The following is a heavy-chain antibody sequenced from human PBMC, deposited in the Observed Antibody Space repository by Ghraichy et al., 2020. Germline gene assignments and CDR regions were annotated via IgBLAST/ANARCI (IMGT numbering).Heavy chain of an antibody. J-gene: IGHJ4*02. CDR3: AKIPAAIPGGDGTWGY. CDR2: ISYDGSNK. CDR1: GFTFSSYG. V-gene: IGHV3-30*18. Sequence: GESLNISCAASGFTFSSYGMYWVRQAPGKGLEWVAVISYDGSNKYYADSVKGRFTISRDNSKNTLWLQMNSLRAEDTAVYYCAKIPAAIPGGDGTWGYWGQGTLVTVSS. D-gene: IGHD6-13*01.